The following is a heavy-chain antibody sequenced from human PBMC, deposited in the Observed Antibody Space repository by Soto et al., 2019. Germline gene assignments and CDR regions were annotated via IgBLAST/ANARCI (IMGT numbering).Heavy chain of an antibody. CDR3: ANEGLGGFVEWSSGYYHDMGI. J-gene: IGHJ6*01. CDR2: ISYDGSNK. CDR1: GCTFSSYG. Sequence: GGSLRLSCAASGCTFSSYGMHGVRQAPGKGLEWVAVISYDGSNKYYADSVKGRFTISRDNSKNTRDLQLSSLSAENRAVYYCANEGLGGFVEWSSGYYHDMGIWEQDTTVTIDS. D-gene: IGHD3-3*01. V-gene: IGHV3-30*18.